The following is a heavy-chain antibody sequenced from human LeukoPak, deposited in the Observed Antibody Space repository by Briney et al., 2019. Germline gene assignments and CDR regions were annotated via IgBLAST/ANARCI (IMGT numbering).Heavy chain of an antibody. J-gene: IGHJ3*02. CDR1: GYSISSGYY. Sequence: PPETLSLTCAVSGYSISSGYYWGWIRQPPGKGLEWIGSIYHSGSTYYNPSLKSRVTISVDTSKNQFSLKLSSVTAADTAVYYCARLGLVVVVAALGIWGQGTMVTVSS. CDR3: ARLGLVVVVAALGI. D-gene: IGHD2-15*01. CDR2: IYHSGST. V-gene: IGHV4-38-2*01.